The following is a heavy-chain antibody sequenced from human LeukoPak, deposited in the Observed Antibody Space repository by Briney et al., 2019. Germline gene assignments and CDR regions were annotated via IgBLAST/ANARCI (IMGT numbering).Heavy chain of an antibody. D-gene: IGHD6-19*01. CDR3: ARDIDSSGFPSMSDY. Sequence: PGGSLRLSCAASGFTFSSYWMSWVRQAPGKGLEWVANIKQDGSEKYYVDSVKGRFTISRDNAKNSLYLQMNSLRAEDTAVYYCARDIDSSGFPSMSDYWSQGTLVTVSS. CDR1: GFTFSSYW. V-gene: IGHV3-7*01. CDR2: IKQDGSEK. J-gene: IGHJ4*02.